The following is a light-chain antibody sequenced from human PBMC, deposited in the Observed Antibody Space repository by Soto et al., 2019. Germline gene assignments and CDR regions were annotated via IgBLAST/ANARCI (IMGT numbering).Light chain of an antibody. CDR3: TSYVGNDIWV. Sequence: QSALTQPPSASGSPGQSVTSSCTGTSSDVGAYKYVSWYQQYPGKAPKLMIYEVTKRPSGVPDRFSGSKSGNTASLTVSGLQAEDEADSYCTSYVGNDIWVFGGGTKLTVL. CDR2: EVT. CDR1: SSDVGAYKY. J-gene: IGLJ3*02. V-gene: IGLV2-8*01.